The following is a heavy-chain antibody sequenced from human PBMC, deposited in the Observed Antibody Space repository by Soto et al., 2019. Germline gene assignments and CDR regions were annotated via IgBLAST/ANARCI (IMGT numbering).Heavy chain of an antibody. CDR3: ARDTVTTFYYYGMDV. CDR1: GYTFTSYG. J-gene: IGHJ6*02. Sequence: EASVKVSCKSSGYTFTSYGISWVRQAPGQGLEWMGWISAYNGNTNYAQKLQGRVTMTTDTSTSTAYMELRSLRSDDTAVYYCARDTVTTFYYYGMDVWGQGTTVTVSS. V-gene: IGHV1-18*01. CDR2: ISAYNGNT. D-gene: IGHD4-17*01.